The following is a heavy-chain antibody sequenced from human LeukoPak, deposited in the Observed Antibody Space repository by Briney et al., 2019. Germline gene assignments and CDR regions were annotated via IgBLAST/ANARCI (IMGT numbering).Heavy chain of an antibody. CDR3: ARDRMGRIFDY. Sequence: GGSLRLSCAASGFTFSSYWMSWVRQAPGKGLKWVANIKQDGGEKYYVDSVKGRFTISRDNAKNSLYLQMNSLRAEDTAVYYCARDRMGRIFDYWGQGTLVTVSS. J-gene: IGHJ4*02. V-gene: IGHV3-7*01. CDR2: IKQDGGEK. CDR1: GFTFSSYW. D-gene: IGHD1-26*01.